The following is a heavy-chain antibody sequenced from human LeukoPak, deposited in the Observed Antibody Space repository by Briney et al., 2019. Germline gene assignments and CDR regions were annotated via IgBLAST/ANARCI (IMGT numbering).Heavy chain of an antibody. Sequence: PGRSLRLSCAASGFTFSSYAMHWVRQAPGKGLEWVAVISYDGSNKYYADSVKGRFTISRDNSKNTLYLQMNSLRAEDTAVYYCARISDGATAFDYWGQGTLVTVSS. CDR1: GFTFSSYA. V-gene: IGHV3-30-3*01. CDR3: ARISDGATAFDY. CDR2: ISYDGSNK. D-gene: IGHD4/OR15-4a*01. J-gene: IGHJ4*02.